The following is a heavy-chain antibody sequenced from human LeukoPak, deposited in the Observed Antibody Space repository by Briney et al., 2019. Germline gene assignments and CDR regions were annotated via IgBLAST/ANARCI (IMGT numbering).Heavy chain of an antibody. CDR1: GGSFSGYY. CDR3: ARGVGIQLWIY. V-gene: IGHV4-34*01. Sequence: SETLSLTCAVYGGSFSGYYWSWIRQPPGKGLEWIGEINHSGSINYNPSLKSRVTISVDTSKNQFSLKLSSVTAADTAVYYCARGVGIQLWIYWGQGTLVTVSS. J-gene: IGHJ4*02. D-gene: IGHD5-18*01. CDR2: INHSGSI.